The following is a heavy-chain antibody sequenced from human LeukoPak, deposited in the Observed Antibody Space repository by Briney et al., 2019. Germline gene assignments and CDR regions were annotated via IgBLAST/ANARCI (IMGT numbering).Heavy chain of an antibody. CDR3: AKDSVEMATIFNWFDP. J-gene: IGHJ5*02. D-gene: IGHD5-24*01. CDR2: ISWNSGSI. CDR1: GFTFSSYA. V-gene: IGHV3-9*01. Sequence: GGSLRLSCAASGFTFSSYAMHWVRQAPGKGLEWVSGISWNSGSIGYADSVKGRFTISRDNAKNSLYLQMNSLRAEDTALYYCAKDSVEMATIFNWFDPWGQGTLVTVSS.